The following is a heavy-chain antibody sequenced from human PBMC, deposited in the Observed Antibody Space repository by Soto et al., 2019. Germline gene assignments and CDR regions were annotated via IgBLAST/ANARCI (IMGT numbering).Heavy chain of an antibody. V-gene: IGHV1-2*02. J-gene: IGHJ4*02. D-gene: IGHD3-16*01. Sequence: ASVKVSCKTSGYTFSAYYVHWARRAPGRGFQWLGWINPSNEITTFSEFFQGRITMTRDTSTNTVNMELNMLTSDDTAVYYCMRGGWGDSPIDDWGQLTQVTDS. CDR2: INPSNEIT. CDR1: GYTFSAYY. CDR3: MRGGWGDSPIDD.